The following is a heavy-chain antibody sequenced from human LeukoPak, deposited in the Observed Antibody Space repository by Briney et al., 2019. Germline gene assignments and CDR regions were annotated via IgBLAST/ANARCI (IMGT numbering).Heavy chain of an antibody. CDR2: ISSSSSYI. Sequence: PGGSLRFSGAASAFTFSSNSLVWVAQGPGKGWEWLSSISSSSSYIYYAYSVKGRFTISRDNATNSLYLQMNSLRAEDTPVYYCARDPDILVVPAAMAGHYWGQGTLVTVSS. CDR3: ARDPDILVVPAAMAGHY. V-gene: IGHV3-21*01. CDR1: AFTFSSNS. J-gene: IGHJ4*02. D-gene: IGHD2-2*01.